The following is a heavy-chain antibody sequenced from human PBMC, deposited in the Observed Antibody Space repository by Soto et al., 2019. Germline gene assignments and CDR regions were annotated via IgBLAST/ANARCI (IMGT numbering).Heavy chain of an antibody. CDR2: IFWDDDT. CDR3: AHRTGFSMAFDY. V-gene: IGHV2-5*02. CDR1: GFSLSTYGVG. Sequence: QITLKESGPTLVKPTQTLTLTCNFSGFSLSTYGVGVGWIRQPPGKALEWLALIFWDDDTRFSPSLNSRLAITKDPSKSQVVLTMTHMDPVDTATYYCAHRTGFSMAFDYWGPGSLVTVSS. D-gene: IGHD3-10*01. J-gene: IGHJ4*02.